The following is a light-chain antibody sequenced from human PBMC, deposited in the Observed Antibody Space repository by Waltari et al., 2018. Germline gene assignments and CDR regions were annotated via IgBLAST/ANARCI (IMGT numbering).Light chain of an antibody. J-gene: IGLJ3*02. CDR3: SAWDSSVTAWV. CDR2: RNN. Sequence: QAGLTQPPSVSKGLRQTATLTCTGNSNNVGNQGAAWLQQHQGHPPKLLSYRNNNRPSGISERFSASRSGNTASLTITGLQSEDEADYFCSAWDSSVTAWVFGGGTKLTVL. V-gene: IGLV10-54*04. CDR1: SNNVGNQG.